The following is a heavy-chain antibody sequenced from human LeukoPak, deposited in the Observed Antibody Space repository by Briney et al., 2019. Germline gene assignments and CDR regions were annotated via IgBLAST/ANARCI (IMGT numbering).Heavy chain of an antibody. D-gene: IGHD3-22*01. CDR3: ASVYMGHYYDGSGYYLNY. Sequence: GGSLRLSCAASGFTFSSYAMSWVRQAPGKGLEWVSAISGSGGSTYYADSVKGRFTISRDNSKNTLYLQMNSLRAEDTAVYYCASVYMGHYYDGSGYYLNYWGQGTLVTVSS. V-gene: IGHV3-23*01. J-gene: IGHJ4*02. CDR1: GFTFSSYA. CDR2: ISGSGGST.